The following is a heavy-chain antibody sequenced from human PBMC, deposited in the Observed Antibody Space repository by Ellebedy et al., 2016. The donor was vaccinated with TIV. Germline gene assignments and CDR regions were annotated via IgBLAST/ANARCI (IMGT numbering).Heavy chain of an antibody. Sequence: MPSETLSLTCTVSCGSISSYYWRWIRQPPGKGLEWIGFIYYSGSTNYNPSLRSRVTISVDTSKSQFSLKLSSVTAADTAVYYCARDGGVTGTDYWGQGTLVTVSS. D-gene: IGHD6-19*01. CDR3: ARDGGVTGTDY. V-gene: IGHV4-59*01. CDR2: IYYSGST. J-gene: IGHJ4*02. CDR1: CGSISSYY.